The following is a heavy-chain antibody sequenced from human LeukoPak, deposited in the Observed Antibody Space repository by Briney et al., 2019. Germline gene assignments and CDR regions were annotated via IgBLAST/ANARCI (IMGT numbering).Heavy chain of an antibody. CDR1: GFTFSSYA. CDR2: ISVDNNK. V-gene: IGHV3-23*01. Sequence: PGGSLRLSCAASGFTFSSYAMSWVRQAPGKGLEWVSHISVDNNKCYADSVKGRFTISRGNSKNTLYLQMNSLRAEDTAVYYCAKEYSGSTYNWFDAWGQGTLVTVSS. CDR3: AKEYSGSTYNWFDA. J-gene: IGHJ5*02. D-gene: IGHD1-26*01.